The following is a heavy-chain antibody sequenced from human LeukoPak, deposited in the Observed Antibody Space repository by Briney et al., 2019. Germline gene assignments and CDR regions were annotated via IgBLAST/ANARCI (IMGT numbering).Heavy chain of an antibody. V-gene: IGHV3-74*01. Sequence: GGSLRLSCAASGFTFSGYWMHWVRQAPGKGLVWVSRINSDGSSTSYADSVKGRFTISRDNAKNTLYLQMNSLRAEDTAVYYCARVNRYSYGAHDYWGQGTLVTVSS. D-gene: IGHD5-18*01. J-gene: IGHJ4*02. CDR3: ARVNRYSYGAHDY. CDR1: GFTFSGYW. CDR2: INSDGSST.